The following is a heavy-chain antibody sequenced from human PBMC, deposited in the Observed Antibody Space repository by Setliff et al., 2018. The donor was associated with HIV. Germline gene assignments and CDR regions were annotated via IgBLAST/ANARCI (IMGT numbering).Heavy chain of an antibody. CDR2: VFYSGIA. Sequence: SETLSLTCSVSGGSISSDYWSWIRQPPGKGLEWIGYVFYSGIANYNSSLKSRVSISVDTSKNQFSLRLTSVTTADTAVYYCARADYYSTGYYFDLWGRGSLVTVSS. V-gene: IGHV4-59*01. CDR1: GGSISSDY. D-gene: IGHD3-22*01. J-gene: IGHJ4*02. CDR3: ARADYYSTGYYFDL.